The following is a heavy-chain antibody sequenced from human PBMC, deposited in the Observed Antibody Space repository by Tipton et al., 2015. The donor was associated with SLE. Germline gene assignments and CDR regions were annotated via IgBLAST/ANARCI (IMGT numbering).Heavy chain of an antibody. V-gene: IGHV3-15*01. CDR3: TTELGLCALDI. CDR2: IKSKTDGGTT. Sequence: SLRLSCAASGFTFSNAWMSWVRQAPGKGLEWVGRIKSKTDGGTTDYAAPVKGRFTISRDDSKNTLYLQMNSLKTEDTAVYYCTTELGLCALDIWGQGTMVTVSS. D-gene: IGHD7-27*01. J-gene: IGHJ3*02. CDR1: GFTFSNAW.